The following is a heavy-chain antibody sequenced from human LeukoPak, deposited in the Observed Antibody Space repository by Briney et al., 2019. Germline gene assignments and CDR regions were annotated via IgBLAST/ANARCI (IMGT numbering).Heavy chain of an antibody. CDR2: FDPEDGET. CDR3: ARGIQLWFPFES. Sequence: ASVKVSCKVSGYTLTELSMHWVRQAPGKGLEWMGGFDPEDGETIYAQKFQGRVTMTEDTSTDTAYMELSSLRSEDTAVYYCARGIQLWFPFESWGQGTLVTVSS. J-gene: IGHJ4*02. CDR1: GYTLTELS. D-gene: IGHD5-18*01. V-gene: IGHV1-24*01.